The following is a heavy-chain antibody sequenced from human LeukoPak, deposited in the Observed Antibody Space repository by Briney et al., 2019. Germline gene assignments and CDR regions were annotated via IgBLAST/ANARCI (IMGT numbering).Heavy chain of an antibody. CDR3: AKDPTPEMATIGDY. CDR1: GFTFSSYG. J-gene: IGHJ4*02. D-gene: IGHD5-24*01. V-gene: IGHV3-30*02. CDR2: IRYDGSNK. Sequence: GGSLRLSCAASGFTFSSYGMHWVRQAPGKGLEWVAFIRYDGSNKYYADSVKGRFTISRDNSKNTLYLQMNSLRAEDTAVYYCAKDPTPEMATIGDYWGQGTLVTVSS.